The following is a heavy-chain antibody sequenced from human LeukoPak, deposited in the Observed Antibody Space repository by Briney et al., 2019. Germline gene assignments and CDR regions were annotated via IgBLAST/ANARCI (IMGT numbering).Heavy chain of an antibody. Sequence: ASVKVSCKAPGGTFSSYTISWVRQAPGQGLEWMGRIIPILGIANYAQKFQGRVTITADKSTSTAYMELSSLRSEDTAVYYCARDLGGGSCYSACWFDPWGQGTLVTVSS. V-gene: IGHV1-69*04. CDR1: GGTFSSYT. J-gene: IGHJ5*02. D-gene: IGHD2-15*01. CDR3: ARDLGGGSCYSACWFDP. CDR2: IIPILGIA.